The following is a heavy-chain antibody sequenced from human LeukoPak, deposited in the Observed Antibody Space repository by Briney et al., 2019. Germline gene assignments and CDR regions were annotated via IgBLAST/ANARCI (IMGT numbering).Heavy chain of an antibody. CDR1: GGSISSYY. CDR3: ARGRVRGVIIRGLVDY. V-gene: IGHV4-59*01. CDR2: IYYSGST. D-gene: IGHD3-10*01. J-gene: IGHJ4*02. Sequence: KPSETLSLTCTVSGGSISSYYWSWIRQPPGKGLEWIGCIYYSGSTNYNPSLKSRVTISVDTSKNQFSLKLSSVAAADTAVYYCARGRVRGVIIRGLVDYWGQGTLVTVSS.